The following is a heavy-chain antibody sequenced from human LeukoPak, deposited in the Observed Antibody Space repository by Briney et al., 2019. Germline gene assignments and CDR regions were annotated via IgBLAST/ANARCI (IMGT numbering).Heavy chain of an antibody. V-gene: IGHV3-21*01. D-gene: IGHD2-2*02. Sequence: GGSLRLSCAASGFTFSSYSMNWVRQAPGKGLEWVSSISSSSSYIYYADSVKGRFTISRDNAKNSLYLQMNSLRAEDTAVYYCAREGTIVVVPAAITDAFDIWGQGTMVTVSS. CDR3: AREGTIVVVPAAITDAFDI. J-gene: IGHJ3*02. CDR1: GFTFSSYS. CDR2: ISSSSSYI.